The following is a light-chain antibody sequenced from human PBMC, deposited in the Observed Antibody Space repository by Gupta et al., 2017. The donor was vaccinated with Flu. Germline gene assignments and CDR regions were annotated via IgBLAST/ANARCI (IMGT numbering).Light chain of an antibody. CDR3: RQRRKRPGT. V-gene: IGKV3-11*01. Sequence: EIVLTQSPATLSLSPGARATLPRMASQNGSSYLAWYQQKPGQAPRLLIYDESNRAAGVPARFSGSGSGTDFTLTISSIEPDDVAVYYCRQRRKRPGTFGQGTKVEIK. CDR1: QNGSSY. CDR2: DES. J-gene: IGKJ1*01.